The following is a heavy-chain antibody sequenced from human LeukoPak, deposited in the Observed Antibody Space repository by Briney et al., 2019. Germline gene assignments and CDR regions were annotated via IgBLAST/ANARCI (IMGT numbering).Heavy chain of an antibody. D-gene: IGHD2-21*01. CDR1: GFTFSSYW. Sequence: GGSLRLSCAASGFTFSSYWMSWVRQAPGKGLEWVANLKEDGSEKHYVDSVKGRFTISRDNAKNSLSLQMNSLRAEDTAVYYCARATASNWFDPWGQGTLVTVSS. CDR3: ARATASNWFDP. CDR2: LKEDGSEK. V-gene: IGHV3-7*01. J-gene: IGHJ5*02.